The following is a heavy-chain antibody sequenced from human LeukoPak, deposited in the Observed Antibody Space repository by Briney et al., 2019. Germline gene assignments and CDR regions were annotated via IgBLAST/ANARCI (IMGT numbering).Heavy chain of an antibody. V-gene: IGHV3-43*02. CDR1: GFTFDDYA. Sequence: PGGFLRLSCAASGFTFDDYAMHWVRQTPGKGLEWVSLISGDGGSTYFADSVKGRFTVSRDNSKNSLYLQMNSLRPEDTALYYCAKVPSSASGWYRIDYWGQGTLVTVSS. J-gene: IGHJ4*02. D-gene: IGHD6-19*01. CDR2: ISGDGGST. CDR3: AKVPSSASGWYRIDY.